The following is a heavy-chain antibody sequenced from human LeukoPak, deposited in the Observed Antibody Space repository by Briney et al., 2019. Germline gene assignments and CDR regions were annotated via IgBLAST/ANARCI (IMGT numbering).Heavy chain of an antibody. V-gene: IGHV4-4*07. CDR3: ARDLRVADYYGSGAGGWFDP. Sequence: SETLSLTCTVSGGSISSYYWSWIRQPAGKGLEWIGRIYTSGSTNYNPPLKSRVTMSVDTSKNQFSLKLSSVTAADTAVYYCARDLRVADYYGSGAGGWFDPWGQGTLVTVSS. D-gene: IGHD3-10*01. CDR1: GGSISSYY. J-gene: IGHJ5*02. CDR2: IYTSGST.